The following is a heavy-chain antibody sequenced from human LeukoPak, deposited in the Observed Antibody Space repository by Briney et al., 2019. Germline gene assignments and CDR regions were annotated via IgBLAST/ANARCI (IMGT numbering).Heavy chain of an antibody. CDR1: GFTLSSYA. CDR3: ARDAGKYDFWSGSLDY. CDR2: ISYDGSNK. J-gene: IGHJ4*02. V-gene: IGHV3-30-3*01. D-gene: IGHD3-3*01. Sequence: GGSLRLSCAASGFTLSSYAMHWVRQAPGKGLEWVAVISYDGSNKYYADSVKGRFTISRDNSKNTLYLQMNSLRAEDTAVYYCARDAGKYDFWSGSLDYWGQGTLVTVSS.